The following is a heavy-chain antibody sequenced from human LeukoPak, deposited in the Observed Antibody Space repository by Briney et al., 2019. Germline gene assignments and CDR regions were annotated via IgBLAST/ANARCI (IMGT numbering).Heavy chain of an antibody. V-gene: IGHV3-11*04. D-gene: IGHD2-15*01. CDR2: ISSSGSTI. CDR1: GFTFSDYY. J-gene: IGHJ4*02. Sequence: GGSLRLSCAASGFTFSDYYMSWIRQAPGKGLEWVSYISSSGSTIYYADSVKGRFTISRDNAKNSLYLQMNSLRAEDTALYYCATSARTSLGSSLDYWGQGTLVTVSS. CDR3: ATSARTSLGSSLDY.